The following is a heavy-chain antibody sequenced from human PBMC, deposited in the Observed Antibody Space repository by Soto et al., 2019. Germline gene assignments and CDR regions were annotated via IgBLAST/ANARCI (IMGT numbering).Heavy chain of an antibody. J-gene: IGHJ6*02. CDR3: ARGGYYDSSGSRNYHYYGMDV. Sequence: QAQLVQSGPEVKKPGASVKVSCKASGYTFSSYGISWVRQAPGQGLEWLGWISPYDDDTKYAQNLQGRVRMTTVTSTRTVYMDLRSLRSDDTAIYYCARGGYYDSSGSRNYHYYGMDVWGQGTTVTVSS. CDR2: ISPYDDDT. CDR1: GYTFSSYG. D-gene: IGHD3-22*01. V-gene: IGHV1-18*01.